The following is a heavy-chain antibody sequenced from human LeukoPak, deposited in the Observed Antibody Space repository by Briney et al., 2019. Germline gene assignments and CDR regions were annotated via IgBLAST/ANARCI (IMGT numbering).Heavy chain of an antibody. CDR1: GFTFSSYA. Sequence: GGSLRLSCAASGFTFSSYAMSWVRQAPGKGLEWVSVIYSGGSTYYADSVKGRFTISRENSKNTLYLQMNSLRAEDTAVYYCAKGSYYDSSESGFYDIWGQGTMVTVSS. D-gene: IGHD3-22*01. CDR3: AKGSYYDSSESGFYDI. J-gene: IGHJ3*02. CDR2: IYSGGST. V-gene: IGHV3-23*03.